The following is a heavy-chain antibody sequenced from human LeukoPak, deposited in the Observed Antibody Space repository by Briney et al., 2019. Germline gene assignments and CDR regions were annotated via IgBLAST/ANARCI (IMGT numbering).Heavy chain of an antibody. D-gene: IGHD5-18*01. J-gene: IGHJ4*02. Sequence: GGSLRLSCAASGFSVSNNYMSWVRQAPGPGLEWVSVISGGGSTYYADSVKGRFTTSRDDSKNTLYLQINSLRADDTAVYYCARDLGQLWLEWGQGTLVTVSS. CDR1: GFSVSNNY. CDR2: ISGGGST. V-gene: IGHV3-66*01. CDR3: ARDLGQLWLE.